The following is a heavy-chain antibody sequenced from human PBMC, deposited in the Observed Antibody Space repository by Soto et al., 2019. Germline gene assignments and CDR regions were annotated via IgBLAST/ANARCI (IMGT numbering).Heavy chain of an antibody. CDR3: ALEELPIYYYGMDV. CDR1: GYIFTGYH. Sequence: ASVKVSCKASGYIFTGYHMHWVRQAPGQGLEWMGWINPNSGGTKYAQKFRGRVTMTRDTSISTAYMELSSLRSDDTAVYYCALEELPIYYYGMDVWGQRTTVTVSS. CDR2: INPNSGGT. J-gene: IGHJ6*02. V-gene: IGHV1-2*02. D-gene: IGHD1-7*01.